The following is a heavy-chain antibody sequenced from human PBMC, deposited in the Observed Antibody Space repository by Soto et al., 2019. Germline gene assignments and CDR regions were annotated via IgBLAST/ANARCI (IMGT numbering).Heavy chain of an antibody. J-gene: IGHJ4*02. CDR1: GFTVSSYG. CDR2: ISYDASNK. V-gene: IGHV3-30*18. Sequence: QVQLVESGGGVVLPGRSLRLSCVASGFTVSSYGMRSVRQAQGKGLEWVAVISYDASNKYYADFVKGRFTISRDNSKNTLYLQMNSLRAEDKAVYYCAKDRRVVAVAAPFDYWGQGTLVTVSS. CDR3: AKDRRVVAVAAPFDY. D-gene: IGHD6-19*01.